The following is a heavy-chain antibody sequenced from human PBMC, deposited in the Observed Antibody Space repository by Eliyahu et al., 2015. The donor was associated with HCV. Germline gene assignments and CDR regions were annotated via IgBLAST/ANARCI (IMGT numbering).Heavy chain of an antibody. Sequence: EVYLLDSGGGLVQPGGSLRLSCAASGFTFSTYAMGWVRQAPGKGLQWVSGISNSGGRTYYADSVKGRFTISRDNSKNTLYLQMDSLRAEDTAVYYCAKSLAAAGDYWGQGTLVTVSS. V-gene: IGHV3-23*01. D-gene: IGHD6-13*01. CDR2: ISNSGGRT. CDR1: GFTFSTYA. J-gene: IGHJ4*02. CDR3: AKSLAAAGDY.